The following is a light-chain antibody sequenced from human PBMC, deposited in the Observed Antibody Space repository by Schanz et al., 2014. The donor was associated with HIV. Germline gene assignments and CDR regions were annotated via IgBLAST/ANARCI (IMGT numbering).Light chain of an antibody. Sequence: QSLLAQPPSVSGAPGQRVTISCAGSSSNIGAGYDVHWYHHLPGSAPKLLIYANTNRPSGVPDRFSGSKSGTSASLAISGLQSEDEADYYCAAWDVNLNGPVFGGGTKLTVL. V-gene: IGLV1-40*01. CDR1: SSNIGAGYD. CDR3: AAWDVNLNGPV. CDR2: ANT. J-gene: IGLJ2*01.